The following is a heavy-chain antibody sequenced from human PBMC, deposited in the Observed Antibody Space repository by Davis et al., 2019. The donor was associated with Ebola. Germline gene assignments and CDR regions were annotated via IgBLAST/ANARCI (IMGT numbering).Heavy chain of an antibody. V-gene: IGHV3-30-3*02. CDR3: AKLVSGY. CDR2: ISYDGSNK. Sequence: PGGSLRLSCAASGFTFSSYAMHWVRQAPGKGLEWVAVISYDGSNKYYADSVKGRFTISRDNSKNSLYLQMNSLRDEDTAVYYCAKLVSGYWGQGTLVSVSS. J-gene: IGHJ4*02. CDR1: GFTFSSYA. D-gene: IGHD3-22*01.